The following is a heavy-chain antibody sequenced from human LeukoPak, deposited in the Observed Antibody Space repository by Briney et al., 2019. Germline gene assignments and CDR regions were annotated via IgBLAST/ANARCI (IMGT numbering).Heavy chain of an antibody. D-gene: IGHD1-26*01. Sequence: PGGSLRLSCAGLGLTFSTYAMDWVRQAPGKGLEWVAAISGNGADTYYADSVKGRFTISRDNFRNTQYLQMNSLRLEDTAVYYCAKSAVGATDYWGQGTLVTVSS. J-gene: IGHJ4*02. CDR3: AKSAVGATDY. CDR2: ISGNGADT. CDR1: GLTFSTYA. V-gene: IGHV3-23*01.